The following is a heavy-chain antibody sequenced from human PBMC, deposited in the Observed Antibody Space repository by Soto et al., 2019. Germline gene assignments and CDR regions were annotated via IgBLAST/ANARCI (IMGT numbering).Heavy chain of an antibody. CDR3: ARVLVEPTMVRGVIGWFDP. D-gene: IGHD3-10*01. CDR1: GGSISSYY. V-gene: IGHV4-59*01. Sequence: QVQLQESGPGLVKPSETLSLTCTVSGGSISSYYWSWIRQPPGKGLEWIGYIYCSGSSTYNPSLKSRFTISVDTSKNQFSLKLSPVTAADTAVYYCARVLVEPTMVRGVIGWFDPWGQGTLVTVSS. J-gene: IGHJ5*02. CDR2: IYCSGSS.